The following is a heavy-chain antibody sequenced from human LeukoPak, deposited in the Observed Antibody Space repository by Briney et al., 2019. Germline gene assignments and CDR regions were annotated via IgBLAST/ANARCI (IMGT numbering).Heavy chain of an antibody. Sequence: ASVKVSFRASGYTFRIYGISWVRQAPGQGLEWMGWISAYNGNTNYAQKLQGRVTLTTDTSTSTAYMELRSLRSDDTAVYYCARGSRTTVTTQRLLFDYWGQGTLVTVSS. D-gene: IGHD4-17*01. CDR2: ISAYNGNT. CDR1: GYTFRIYG. CDR3: ARGSRTTVTTQRLLFDY. V-gene: IGHV1-18*01. J-gene: IGHJ4*02.